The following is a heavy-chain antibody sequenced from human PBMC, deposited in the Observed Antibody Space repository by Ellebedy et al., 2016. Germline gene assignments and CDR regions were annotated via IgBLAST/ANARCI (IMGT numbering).Heavy chain of an antibody. V-gene: IGHV3-21*01. D-gene: IGHD6-13*01. Sequence: GESLKISXAASGFTFSSYSMNWVRQAPGKGLEWVSSISSSSYIYYADSVKGRFTISRDNAKNSLYLQMNSLRAEDTAVYYCARGTAAAGIGYWGQGTLVTVSS. CDR2: ISSSSYI. J-gene: IGHJ4*02. CDR1: GFTFSSYS. CDR3: ARGTAAAGIGY.